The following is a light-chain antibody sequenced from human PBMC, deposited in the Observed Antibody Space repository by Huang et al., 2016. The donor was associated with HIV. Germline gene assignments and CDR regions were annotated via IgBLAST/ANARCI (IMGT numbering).Light chain of an antibody. CDR2: WAS. J-gene: IGKJ5*01. V-gene: IGKV4-1*01. Sequence: DIVMTQSPDSLAVSLGERATVNCKSSQSVSYGFYSNSYLAWYQQKPGQPPKLLIYWASTRESGVPDRFSGSGSGTDFTLTISSLQAEDVAVYYCQQYYNAPITFGQGTRLEI. CDR3: QQYYNAPIT. CDR1: QSVSYGFYSNSY.